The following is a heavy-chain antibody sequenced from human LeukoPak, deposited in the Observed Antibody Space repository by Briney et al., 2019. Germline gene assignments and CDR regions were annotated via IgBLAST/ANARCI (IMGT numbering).Heavy chain of an antibody. J-gene: IGHJ5*02. CDR1: GFTFSSYS. CDR3: ARDKHVDTAMVTMGLQRGKSFDP. D-gene: IGHD5-18*01. Sequence: GGSLRLSCAASGFTFSSYSMNWVRQAPGKGLEWVSSISSSYIYYADSVKGRFTISRDNAKNSLYLQMNSLRAEDTAVYYCARDKHVDTAMVTMGLQRGKSFDPWGQGALVTVSS. CDR2: ISSSYI. V-gene: IGHV3-21*01.